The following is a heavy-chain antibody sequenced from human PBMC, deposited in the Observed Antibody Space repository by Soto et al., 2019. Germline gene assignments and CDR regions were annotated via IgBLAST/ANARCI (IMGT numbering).Heavy chain of an antibody. V-gene: IGHV3-30*18. CDR1: GFTFSSYG. Sequence: PGGSLRLSCAASGFTFSSYGMHWVRQAPGKGLEWVAVISYDGSNKYYADSVKGRFTISRDNSKNTLYLQMNSLRAEDTAVYYCAKDSYDILTSDYWGQGTLVTVSS. CDR2: ISYDGSNK. CDR3: AKDSYDILTSDY. J-gene: IGHJ4*02. D-gene: IGHD3-9*01.